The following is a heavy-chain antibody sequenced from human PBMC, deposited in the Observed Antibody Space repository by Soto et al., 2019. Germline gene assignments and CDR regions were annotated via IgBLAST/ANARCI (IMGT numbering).Heavy chain of an antibody. Sequence: PGGSLRLSCAASGFTFSSYAMHWVRQAPGKGLEWVAVISYDGSNKYYADSVKGRFTISRDNSKNTLHLQMNSLRAEDTAVYYCARARAAMADDAFDIWGQGTMVTVSS. V-gene: IGHV3-30-3*01. CDR3: ARARAAMADDAFDI. J-gene: IGHJ3*02. D-gene: IGHD5-18*01. CDR2: ISYDGSNK. CDR1: GFTFSSYA.